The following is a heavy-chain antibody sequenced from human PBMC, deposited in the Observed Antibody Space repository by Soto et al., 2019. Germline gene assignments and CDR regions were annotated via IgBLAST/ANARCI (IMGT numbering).Heavy chain of an antibody. Sequence: PGGSLRLSCAASGFTFSSYGMHWVRQAPGKGLEWVAVIWYDGSNKYYADSVKGRFTISRDNSKNTLYLQMNSLRAEDTAVYYCARFTWLGGRYRGMDVWGQGTTVTVSS. CDR1: GFTFSSYG. D-gene: IGHD6-19*01. V-gene: IGHV3-33*01. CDR3: ARFTWLGGRYRGMDV. J-gene: IGHJ6*02. CDR2: IWYDGSNK.